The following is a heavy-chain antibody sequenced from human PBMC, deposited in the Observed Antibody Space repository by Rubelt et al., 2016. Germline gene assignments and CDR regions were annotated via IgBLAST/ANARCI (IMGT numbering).Heavy chain of an antibody. J-gene: IGHJ6*02. CDR3: ARGQQPYYYYGMDV. Sequence: GGSLRLPCAASGFTFSSYAMHWVRQAPGKGLEWVAVISYDGSNKYYADSVKGRFTISRDNAKNSLYLQMNSLRAEDTAVYYCARGQQPYYYYGMDVWGQGTTVTVSS. CDR2: ISYDGSNK. D-gene: IGHD6-13*01. CDR1: GFTFSSYA. V-gene: IGHV3-30*04.